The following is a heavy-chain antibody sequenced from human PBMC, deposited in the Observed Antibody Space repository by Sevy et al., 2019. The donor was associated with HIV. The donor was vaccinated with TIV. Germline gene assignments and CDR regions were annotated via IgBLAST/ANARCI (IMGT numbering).Heavy chain of an antibody. CDR3: AGGSVIYGDYGEYFQH. J-gene: IGHJ1*01. Sequence: SETLSLTCTVSGGSISSGDYYWSWIRQPPGKGLEWIGYIYYSGGTYYNPSLKSRVTISVDTSKNQFSLKLSSVTAADTAVYYCAGGSVIYGDYGEYFQHWGQGTLVTVSS. D-gene: IGHD4-17*01. CDR1: GGSISSGDYY. CDR2: IYYSGGT. V-gene: IGHV4-30-4*01.